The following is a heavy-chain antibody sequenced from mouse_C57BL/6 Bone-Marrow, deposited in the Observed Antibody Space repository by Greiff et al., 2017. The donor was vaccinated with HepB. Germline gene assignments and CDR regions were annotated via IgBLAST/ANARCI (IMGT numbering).Heavy chain of an antibody. D-gene: IGHD2-3*01. CDR2: IDPSDSEP. CDR1: GYTFASYW. Sequence: QVQLQQPGAELVRPGSSVKLSCKASGYTFASYWMHWVKQRPIQGLEWIGNIDPSDSEPHYNQKFKDKATLTVDKSSSTAYMQLSSLTSEDSAVYYCARSGYDHDYWGQGTTLTVSS. CDR3: ARSGYDHDY. J-gene: IGHJ2*01. V-gene: IGHV1-52*01.